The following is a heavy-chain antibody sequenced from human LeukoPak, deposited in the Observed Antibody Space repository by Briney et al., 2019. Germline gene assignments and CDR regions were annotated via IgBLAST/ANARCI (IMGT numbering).Heavy chain of an antibody. CDR2: IAFDGINN. D-gene: IGHD1-26*01. Sequence: GGSLRLSCAASGFTFNNYAMHWVRQAPGKGLEWVAIIAFDGINNYYTGSVKGRFTISRDNSKSTLYLQMNSLRPEDSAVYHCARATGGSYYDADYYYGLDVRGQGTTVTVS. CDR3: ARATGGSYYDADYYYGLDV. V-gene: IGHV3-30*04. J-gene: IGHJ6*02. CDR1: GFTFNNYA.